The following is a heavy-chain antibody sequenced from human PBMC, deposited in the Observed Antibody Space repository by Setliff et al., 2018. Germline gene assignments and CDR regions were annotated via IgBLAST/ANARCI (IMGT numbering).Heavy chain of an antibody. D-gene: IGHD3-3*01. V-gene: IGHV3-7*03. J-gene: IGHJ4*02. CDR1: GFTFSSYN. CDR3: AIGEYDTFWRGHSGYFDY. CDR2: IKHDGGET. Sequence: GGSLRLSCAASGFTFSSYNMGWVRQAPGKGLEWVANIKHDGGETSYVNSVKGRFTITRDTAKRSVYLQMSSLRADNTAVYYCAIGEYDTFWRGHSGYFDYWGQGALGTVSS.